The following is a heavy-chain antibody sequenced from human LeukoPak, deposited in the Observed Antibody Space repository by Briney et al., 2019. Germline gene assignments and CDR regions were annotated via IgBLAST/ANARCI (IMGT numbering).Heavy chain of an antibody. CDR1: GFTFSSYE. CDR2: ISSSAGPI. J-gene: IGHJ4*02. Sequence: GGSLRLSCAASGFTFSSYEMNWVRQAPGKGLEWVSYISSSAGPIYYADSVRGRFTISRDNAKKSLYLQMNNLRVEDTAVYYCARVRMGTTDNWGQGTLSPSPQ. CDR3: ARVRMGTTDN. D-gene: IGHD5-24*01. V-gene: IGHV3-48*03.